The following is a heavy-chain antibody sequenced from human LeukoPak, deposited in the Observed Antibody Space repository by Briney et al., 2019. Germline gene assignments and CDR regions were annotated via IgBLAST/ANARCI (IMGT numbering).Heavy chain of an antibody. Sequence: GGSLRLSCAASGFTFSSYSMHWVRQAPGKGLEWVAFIRYDGSNKYYADSVKGRFTISRDNSKNTLYLQMNSLRAEDTAVYYCAKDGYCSSTSCLLPWGQGTLVTVSS. J-gene: IGHJ5*02. V-gene: IGHV3-30*02. D-gene: IGHD2-2*03. CDR2: IRYDGSNK. CDR3: AKDGYCSSTSCLLP. CDR1: GFTFSSYS.